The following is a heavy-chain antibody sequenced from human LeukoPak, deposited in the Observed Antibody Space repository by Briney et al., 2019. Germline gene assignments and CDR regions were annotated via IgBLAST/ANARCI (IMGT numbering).Heavy chain of an antibody. J-gene: IGHJ4*02. CDR2: ISYDGSNK. CDR3: ASEPRSNVVVVLDF. Sequence: PGGSLRLSCAASGFTFSSYAMHWVRQAPGKGLEWGAVISYDGSNKYYADSVKGRFTISRDNSKNTLYLQMTSLRAEDTAIYYCASEPRSNVVVVLDFWGQGTLVTVSS. D-gene: IGHD2-15*01. V-gene: IGHV3-30-3*01. CDR1: GFTFSSYA.